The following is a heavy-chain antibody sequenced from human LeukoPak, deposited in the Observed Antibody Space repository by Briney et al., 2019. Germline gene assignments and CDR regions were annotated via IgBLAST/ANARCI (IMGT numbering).Heavy chain of an antibody. J-gene: IGHJ4*02. CDR1: GGSISSYY. CDR3: ARHVFGSGSQSLDY. Sequence: SETLSLTCTVSGGSISSYYWSWIRQPPGKGLEWIGYIYYSGSTNYNPSLKSRVTISVDTSKNQFSLKLSSVTAADTAVYYCARHVFGSGSQSLDYWGQGTLVTVSS. CDR2: IYYSGST. D-gene: IGHD3-10*01. V-gene: IGHV4-59*08.